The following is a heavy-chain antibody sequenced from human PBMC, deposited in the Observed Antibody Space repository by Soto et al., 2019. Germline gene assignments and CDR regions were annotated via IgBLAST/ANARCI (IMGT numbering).Heavy chain of an antibody. Sequence: PSETLSLTCAVNGGSFSDYYWTWIRQPPGKGLEWIGEFSDSGSTNYNPSLKSRVSIYVDTSKNQFSLKLTSVTAADTAVYYCVRGNHYYGMSVWGQGTTVTVSS. J-gene: IGHJ6*02. CDR1: GGSFSDYY. CDR2: FSDSGST. CDR3: VRGNHYYGMSV. V-gene: IGHV4-34*01.